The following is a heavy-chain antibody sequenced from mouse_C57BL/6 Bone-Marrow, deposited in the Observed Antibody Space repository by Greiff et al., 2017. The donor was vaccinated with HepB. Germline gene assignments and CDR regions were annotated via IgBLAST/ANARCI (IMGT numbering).Heavy chain of an antibody. CDR3: ARAGYDYGQAWFAY. Sequence: QVQLKESGAELAKPGASVKLSCKASGYTFTSYWMHWVKQRPGQGLEWIGYINPSSGYTKYNQKFKDKATLTAVKSSSTAYMQLSSLTYEDSAVYYCARAGYDYGQAWFAYWGQGTLVTVSA. V-gene: IGHV1-7*01. CDR2: INPSSGYT. CDR1: GYTFTSYW. D-gene: IGHD2-4*01. J-gene: IGHJ3*01.